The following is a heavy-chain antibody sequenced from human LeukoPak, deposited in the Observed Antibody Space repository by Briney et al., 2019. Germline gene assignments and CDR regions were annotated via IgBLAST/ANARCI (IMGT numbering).Heavy chain of an antibody. Sequence: ASVTVSCKASGYTFTGYYMHWVRQAPGQGLEWMGRINPNSGGTNYAQKFQGRVTMTRDTSISTAYMELSRLRSDDTAVYYCAKGYSSSRYGAFDIWGQGTMVTVSS. CDR3: AKGYSSSRYGAFDI. CDR1: GYTFTGYY. CDR2: INPNSGGT. D-gene: IGHD6-13*01. J-gene: IGHJ3*02. V-gene: IGHV1-2*06.